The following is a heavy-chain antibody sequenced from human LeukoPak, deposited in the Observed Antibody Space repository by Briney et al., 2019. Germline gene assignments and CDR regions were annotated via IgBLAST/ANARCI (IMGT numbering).Heavy chain of an antibody. CDR1: GGSFSGYY. J-gene: IGHJ4*02. D-gene: IGHD3-22*01. CDR3: ARAHPTGITMIVVPFDY. Sequence: PSETLSLTCAVYGGSFSGYYWSWIHQPPGKGLEWIGEINHSGSTNYNPSLKSRVTISVDTSKNQFSLKLSSVTAADTAVYYCARAHPTGITMIVVPFDYWGQGTLVTVSS. V-gene: IGHV4-34*01. CDR2: INHSGST.